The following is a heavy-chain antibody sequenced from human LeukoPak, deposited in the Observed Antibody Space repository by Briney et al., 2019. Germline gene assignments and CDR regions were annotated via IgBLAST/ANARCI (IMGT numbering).Heavy chain of an antibody. V-gene: IGHV4-59*11. CDR1: GGSISSHY. J-gene: IGHJ3*02. CDR3: ARVVPKQQLVDAFDI. CDR2: VFYSGST. D-gene: IGHD6-13*01. Sequence: SRALSLTCTVSGGSISSHYWSWIRQPPGKGLEWIGYVFYSGSTNYNPSLKSRVSISVGTSKKQLSLKLSSVTAADTAVYYCARVVPKQQLVDAFDIWGQGTMVTVSS.